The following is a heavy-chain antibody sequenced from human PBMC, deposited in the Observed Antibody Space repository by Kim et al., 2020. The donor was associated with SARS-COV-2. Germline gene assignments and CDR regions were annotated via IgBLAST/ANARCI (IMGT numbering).Heavy chain of an antibody. J-gene: IGHJ5*02. V-gene: IGHV4-39*01. CDR2: IHYSGST. D-gene: IGHD3-9*01. CDR3: ARLPTGYPNWFDR. CDR1: GGAISSGSNS. Sequence: SETLSLTCTVSGGAISSGSNSWGRIRQPPGKALEWIATIHYSGSTYYKSSLKSRLTISADTSKSQFSLKLTSVTAADTAVYYCARLPTGYPNWFDRWGQGTLVTVSS.